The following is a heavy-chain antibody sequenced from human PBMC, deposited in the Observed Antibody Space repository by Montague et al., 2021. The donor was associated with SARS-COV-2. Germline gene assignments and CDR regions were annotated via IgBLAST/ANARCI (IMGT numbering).Heavy chain of an antibody. D-gene: IGHD3-3*02. CDR2: TYYRSWWRS. Sequence: CAIFGDSVSSTSASWNWIRQFPSRGLEWLGRTYYRSWWRSQYPGSLESRITISGDTSKNQFSLQLNSVTPEDAAVYYCASAFYGDHWAFDVWGQGTMVTVSS. J-gene: IGHJ3*01. V-gene: IGHV6-1*01. CDR1: GDSVSSTSAS. CDR3: ASAFYGDHWAFDV.